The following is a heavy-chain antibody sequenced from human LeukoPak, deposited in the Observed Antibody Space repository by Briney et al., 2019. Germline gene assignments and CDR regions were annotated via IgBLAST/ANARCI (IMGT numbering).Heavy chain of an antibody. D-gene: IGHD2-8*01. CDR3: AKDRDRMGYFYGMDV. V-gene: IGHV3-43*02. J-gene: IGHJ6*02. CDR1: GFNFADYA. Sequence: GGSLRLSCAASGFNFADYAMHGVRQAPGKGLEWVSLISGDGRKHADSVMGRFTISRDNSKNSLYLQMKSLRTEDTALYYCAKDRDRMGYFYGMDVWGQGTTVTVSS. CDR2: ISGDGR.